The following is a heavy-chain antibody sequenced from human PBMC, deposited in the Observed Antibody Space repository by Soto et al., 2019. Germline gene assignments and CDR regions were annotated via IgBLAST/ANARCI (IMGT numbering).Heavy chain of an antibody. D-gene: IGHD2-21*02. CDR1: GGPISSYY. CDR3: ASVFGLRPETFDI. Sequence: QVQLQESGPGLVKPSETLSLTCTVSGGPISSYYWSWIRQPPGKGLEWIGYIYYSGSTNYNPSLKRRVTLSLDTSENHFSLKLSFVTAADTAVYYCASVFGLRPETFDIWGQGTMVTVSS. J-gene: IGHJ3*02. V-gene: IGHV4-59*08. CDR2: IYYSGST.